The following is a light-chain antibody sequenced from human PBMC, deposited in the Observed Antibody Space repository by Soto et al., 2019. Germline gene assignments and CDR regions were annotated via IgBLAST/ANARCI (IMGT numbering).Light chain of an antibody. CDR2: GAS. V-gene: IGKV3-15*01. Sequence: EVVMTQSPDTLSVPPGERATLSCRASQSVSSNLAWFQQKPGQAPRLLIHGASTRATGIPARFSGSGSGTEFTLTISSLQSEDFAVYYCQQYNNWPRTFGQGTKVEIK. J-gene: IGKJ1*01. CDR3: QQYNNWPRT. CDR1: QSVSSN.